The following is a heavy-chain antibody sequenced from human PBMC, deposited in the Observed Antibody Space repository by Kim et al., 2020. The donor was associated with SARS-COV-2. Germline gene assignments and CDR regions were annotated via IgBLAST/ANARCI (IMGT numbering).Heavy chain of an antibody. V-gene: IGHV3-30*18. CDR3: AKAGYSSSWYYDY. Sequence: GGSLRLSCAASGFTFSSYGMHWVRQAPGKGLEWVAVISYDGSNKYYADSVKGRFTISRDNSKNTLYLQMNSLRAEDTAVYYCAKAGYSSSWYYDYWGQGTLVTVSS. J-gene: IGHJ4*02. CDR1: GFTFSSYG. CDR2: ISYDGSNK. D-gene: IGHD6-13*01.